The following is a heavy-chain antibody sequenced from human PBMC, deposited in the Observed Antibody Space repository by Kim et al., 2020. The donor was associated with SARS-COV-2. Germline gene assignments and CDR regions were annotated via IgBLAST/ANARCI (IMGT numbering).Heavy chain of an antibody. CDR1: GFTFSSYG. V-gene: IGHV3-33*01. Sequence: GGSLRLSCAASGFTFSSYGMHWVRQAPGKGLEWVAVIWYDGSNKYYADSVKGRFTISRDNSKNTLYLQMNSLRAEDTAVYYCAREVRGGPFDYWGQGTLVTVSS. J-gene: IGHJ4*02. CDR3: AREVRGGPFDY. D-gene: IGHD3-10*01. CDR2: IWYDGSNK.